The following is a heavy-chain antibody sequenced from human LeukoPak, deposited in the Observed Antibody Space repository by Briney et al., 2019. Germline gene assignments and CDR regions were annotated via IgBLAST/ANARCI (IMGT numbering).Heavy chain of an antibody. Sequence: QPGGSLRLSCAASGFSFSIYSMNWVRQAPGKGLEWVSYIISSSSTIYYEKSVKDRFNISRDNAKDSLYLQMNSLRAEDRAVDYCAKDGPRAGDGSAFFGVPGSWGQGTLVTVSS. CDR3: AKDGPRAGDGSAFFGVPGS. D-gene: IGHD3-22*01. V-gene: IGHV3-48*01. CDR2: IISSSSTI. CDR1: GFSFSIYS. J-gene: IGHJ5*02.